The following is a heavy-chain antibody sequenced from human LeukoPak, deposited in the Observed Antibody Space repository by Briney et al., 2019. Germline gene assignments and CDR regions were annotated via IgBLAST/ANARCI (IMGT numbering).Heavy chain of an antibody. CDR2: VYHNGET. J-gene: IGHJ6*03. CDR1: GYSITTNYY. V-gene: IGHV4-38-2*02. Sequence: PSESLSLTCTVLGYSITTNYYWAGIRQPPGTGLEWIGSVYHNGETYYNPSLKSRVIISVDTSKNEFSLRLTSVTAADTAVYYCVTPRSWELSDMALWGKGTLVIVSS. CDR3: VTPRSWELSDMAL. D-gene: IGHD1-26*01.